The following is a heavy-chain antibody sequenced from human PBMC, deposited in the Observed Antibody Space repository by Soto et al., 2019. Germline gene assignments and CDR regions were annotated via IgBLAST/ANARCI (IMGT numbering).Heavy chain of an antibody. Sequence: GGSLRLSCAASGFTFSTYAMSWVRQAPGKGLEWVSAISGSGDSTYYADSVKGRFTISRDNSKNALYLQMNSLRAEDTAVYYCAKGTVPAAIRRDYFDYWGQGTLVTVSS. J-gene: IGHJ4*02. CDR1: GFTFSTYA. CDR3: AKGTVPAAIRRDYFDY. D-gene: IGHD2-2*02. CDR2: ISGSGDST. V-gene: IGHV3-23*01.